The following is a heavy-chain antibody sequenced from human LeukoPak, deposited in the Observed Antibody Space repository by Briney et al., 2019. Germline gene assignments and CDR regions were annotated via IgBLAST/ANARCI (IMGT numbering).Heavy chain of an antibody. V-gene: IGHV4-38-2*02. CDR3: ASLLEKYYYDSSGYPGPFWAQKK. CDR1: GFSISSGYY. Sequence: SETLSLTCTVSGFSISSGYYWGWIRQPPGKGLEWIGSLYHSGSTYYNPSLKSRVTISVDTSKNQFSLKLSSVTAADTAVYYCASLLEKYYYDSSGYPGPFWAQKKWGQGTLVTVSS. D-gene: IGHD3-22*01. J-gene: IGHJ4*02. CDR2: LYHSGST.